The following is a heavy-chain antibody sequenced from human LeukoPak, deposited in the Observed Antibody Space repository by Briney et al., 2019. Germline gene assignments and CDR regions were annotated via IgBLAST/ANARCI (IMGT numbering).Heavy chain of an antibody. V-gene: IGHV3-30*04. J-gene: IGHJ6*03. CDR3: ARDGGGWLDYYYYYMDV. D-gene: IGHD3-16*01. CDR2: ISYDGSNK. CDR1: GFTFSSYA. Sequence: GRSLRLSCAASGFTFSSYAMHWVRQAPGKGLEWVAVISYDGSNKYYADSVKGRFTISRDNSKNTLYLQMNSLRAEDTAVYYCARDGGGWLDYYYYYMDVWGKGTTVTVSS.